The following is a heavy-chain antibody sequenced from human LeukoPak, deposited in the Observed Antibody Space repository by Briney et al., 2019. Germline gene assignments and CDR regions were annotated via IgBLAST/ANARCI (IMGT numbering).Heavy chain of an antibody. V-gene: IGHV3-30*04. J-gene: IGHJ4*02. CDR2: ISYDGSNK. Sequence: PGGSLRLSCAASGFTFSSYAMHWVRQAPGKGLEWVAVISYDGSNKYYADSVKGRFTISRDNSKNTLYLQMNSLRAEDTAVYYCATDFKIFGVVRYDYWGQGTLVTVSS. D-gene: IGHD3-3*01. CDR3: ATDFKIFGVVRYDY. CDR1: GFTFSSYA.